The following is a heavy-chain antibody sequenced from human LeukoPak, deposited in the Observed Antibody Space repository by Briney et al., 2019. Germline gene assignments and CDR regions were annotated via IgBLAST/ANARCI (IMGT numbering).Heavy chain of an antibody. CDR2: ISGSGGST. CDR3: AKDPYAILTGYRYYFDY. CDR1: GFTFRSYA. D-gene: IGHD3-9*01. V-gene: IGHV3-23*01. J-gene: IGHJ4*02. Sequence: GGSLRLSCAASGFTFRSYAMSWVRQAPRKGLEWVSAISGSGGSTYYAHSVKGRFTISRDNSKNTLYLQMNSLRAEDTAVYYCAKDPYAILTGYRYYFDYWGQGTLVTVSS.